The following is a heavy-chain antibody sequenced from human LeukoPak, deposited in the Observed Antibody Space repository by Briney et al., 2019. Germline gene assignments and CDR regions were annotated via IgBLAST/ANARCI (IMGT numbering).Heavy chain of an antibody. V-gene: IGHV3-48*03. J-gene: IGHJ6*04. Sequence: PGGSLRLFCAASGVTFSSYEMNWVRQAPGEGLEEVSYISSSGSTIYYADSVQGRFTISRDNAKHSLYLQMNSLRAEDTAVHYCAELGITMIGGVWGKGATVTISS. D-gene: IGHD3-10*02. CDR3: AELGITMIGGV. CDR1: GVTFSSYE. CDR2: ISSSGSTI.